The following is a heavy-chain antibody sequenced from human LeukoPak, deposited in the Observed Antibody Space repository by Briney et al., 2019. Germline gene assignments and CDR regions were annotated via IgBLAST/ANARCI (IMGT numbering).Heavy chain of an antibody. J-gene: IGHJ4*02. CDR2: ISAYNGNT. V-gene: IGHV1-18*01. CDR1: VYTFTIYG. Sequence: ASVTVSLKASVYTFTIYGISWVRQAPGQGLERMGWISAYNGNTNYAQKLQGRVTMTTDTSTSTAYMELRSLRSDDTAVYYCARDRPGAAAGDYWGQGTLVTVSS. D-gene: IGHD6-13*01. CDR3: ARDRPGAAAGDY.